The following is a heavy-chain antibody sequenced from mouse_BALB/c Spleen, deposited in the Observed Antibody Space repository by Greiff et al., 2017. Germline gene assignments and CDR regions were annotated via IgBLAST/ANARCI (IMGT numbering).Heavy chain of an antibody. CDR1: GYTLTSYW. Sequence: LQQPGSELVRPGASVKLSCKASGYTLTSYWMHWVKQRPGQGLEWIGNIYPGSGSTNYDEKFKSKATLTVDTSSSTAYMQLSSLTSEDSAVYYCTRRLPGSYFDYWGQGTTLTVSS. CDR2: IYPGSGST. V-gene: IGHV1S22*01. J-gene: IGHJ2*01. CDR3: TRRLPGSYFDY.